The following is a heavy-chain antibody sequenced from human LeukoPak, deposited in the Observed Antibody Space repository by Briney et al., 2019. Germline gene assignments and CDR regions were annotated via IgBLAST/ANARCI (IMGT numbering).Heavy chain of an antibody. CDR3: EKDRDDSSGYWPLGDT. V-gene: IGHV3-23*01. CDR2: ISGSGGST. D-gene: IGHD3-22*01. J-gene: IGHJ5*02. CDR1: GFTFSSYA. Sequence: GGSLRLSCAASGFTFSSYAMSWVRQAPGKGLEWVSVISGSGGSTYYADSVKGRFTISRDNSKNTLYLQVNSLRAEDTAVYYCEKDRDDSSGYWPLGDTWGQGTLVTVSS.